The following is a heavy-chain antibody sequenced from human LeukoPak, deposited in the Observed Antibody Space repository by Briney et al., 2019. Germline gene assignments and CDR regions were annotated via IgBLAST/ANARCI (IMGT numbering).Heavy chain of an antibody. V-gene: IGHV3-7*01. Sequence: GGSLRLSCAASGFTFSSYWMSWVRQAPGKGLEWVANIKQDGGQKYYVDSVKGRFTISRDNAKNSLYLQMNSLRAEDTAVYYCARNRCSSTSCFLGYWGQGTLVTVSS. D-gene: IGHD2-2*01. J-gene: IGHJ4*02. CDR2: IKQDGGQK. CDR3: ARNRCSSTSCFLGY. CDR1: GFTFSSYW.